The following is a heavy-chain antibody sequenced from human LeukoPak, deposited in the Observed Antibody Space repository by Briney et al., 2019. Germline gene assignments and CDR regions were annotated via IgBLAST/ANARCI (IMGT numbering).Heavy chain of an antibody. Sequence: GSLRLSCAASGLTFRNYGMHWVRQAPGKGLEWVAVIWYDGSNQYYVDSVKGRSTISKDNSKNTVYLQMSSLRVDDTAVYYCAKAASSSWPSYYYGMDVWGQGTTVTVSS. CDR2: IWYDGSNQ. V-gene: IGHV3-33*06. J-gene: IGHJ6*02. CDR3: AKAASSSWPSYYYGMDV. CDR1: GLTFRNYG. D-gene: IGHD6-13*01.